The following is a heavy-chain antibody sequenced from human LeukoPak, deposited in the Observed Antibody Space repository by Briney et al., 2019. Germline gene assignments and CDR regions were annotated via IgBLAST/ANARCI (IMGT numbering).Heavy chain of an antibody. CDR1: GFTFSSYA. Sequence: PGRSLRLSCAASGFTFSSYAMHWVRQAPGKGLEWVAVISYDGSNKYYADSVKGRFTISRDNSKNTLYLQMNSLRAEDTAVYYCARDFDRAGDYHHFDSWGQGTLVTVSS. CDR2: ISYDGSNK. CDR3: ARDFDRAGDYHHFDS. J-gene: IGHJ4*02. V-gene: IGHV3-30*04. D-gene: IGHD3-9*01.